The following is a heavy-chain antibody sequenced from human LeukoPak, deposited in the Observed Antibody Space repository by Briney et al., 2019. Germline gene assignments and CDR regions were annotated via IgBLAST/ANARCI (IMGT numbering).Heavy chain of an antibody. D-gene: IGHD6-13*01. Sequence: GGSLRLSCAASGFTVSSNFWTWVRRAPGKGLEWVSITYSDGSTYYADSVKGRFTISRDSSNNTVYLQMNSLRAGDTALYYCASDSEQQVDAPDVWGQGTTVNVSS. CDR1: GFTVSSNF. V-gene: IGHV3-66*01. CDR2: TYSDGST. CDR3: ASDSEQQVDAPDV. J-gene: IGHJ6*02.